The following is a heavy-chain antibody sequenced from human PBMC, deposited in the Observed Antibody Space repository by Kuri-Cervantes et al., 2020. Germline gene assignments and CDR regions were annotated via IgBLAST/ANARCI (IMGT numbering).Heavy chain of an antibody. J-gene: IGHJ4*02. CDR3: AREGYDILTGYYGDY. D-gene: IGHD3-9*01. CDR2: INHSGST. V-gene: IGHV4-34*01. Sequence: SETLSLTCAVYGGSFSGYYWSWIRQPPGKGLEWIGEINHSGSTNYNPSLKSRLTISLDMSKNQFSLKLSSVTAADTAVYYCAREGYDILTGYYGDYWGQGTLVTVSS. CDR1: GGSFSGYY.